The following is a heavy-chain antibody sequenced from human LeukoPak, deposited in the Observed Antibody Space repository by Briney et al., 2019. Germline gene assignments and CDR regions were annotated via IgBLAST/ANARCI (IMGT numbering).Heavy chain of an antibody. CDR3: ARDPAYCGGDCYSAAEYFQH. J-gene: IGHJ1*01. V-gene: IGHV1-18*01. Sequence: ASVKVSCKASGGTFSSYAISWVRQAPGQGLEWMGWISAYNGNTNYAQKLQGRVTMTTDTSTSTAYMELRSLRSDDTAVYYCARDPAYCGGDCYSAAEYFQHWGQGTLVTVSS. CDR1: GGTFSSYA. CDR2: ISAYNGNT. D-gene: IGHD2-21*02.